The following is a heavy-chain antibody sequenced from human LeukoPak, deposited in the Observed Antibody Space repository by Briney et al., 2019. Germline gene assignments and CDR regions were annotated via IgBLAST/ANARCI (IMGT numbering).Heavy chain of an antibody. Sequence: GASLRLSCAASGFTFSSYSMNWVRQAPGKGLEWVSSISSSSSYIYYADSVKGRFTISRDNAKNSLYLQMNSLRAEDTAVYYCARGGRGSGSYRGLIDYWGQGTLVTVSS. CDR2: ISSSSSYI. CDR3: ARGGRGSGSYRGLIDY. CDR1: GFTFSSYS. J-gene: IGHJ4*02. V-gene: IGHV3-21*01. D-gene: IGHD1-26*01.